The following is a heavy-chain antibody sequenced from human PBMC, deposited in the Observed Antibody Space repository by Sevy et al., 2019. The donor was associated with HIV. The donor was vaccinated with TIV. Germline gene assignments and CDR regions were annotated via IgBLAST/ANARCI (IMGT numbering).Heavy chain of an antibody. CDR1: GFSISGYG. CDR3: AREDIRVAGIGYYFHY. J-gene: IGHJ4*02. Sequence: GGSLRLSCAASGFSISGYGMHWVRQAPGKGLEWVAVIWYDGSNKEYVDSVKGRFTSSRDNSKNTLYLQMNSLRAEDRAVYYCAREDIRVAGIGYYFHYWGQGTLVTVSS. V-gene: IGHV3-33*01. D-gene: IGHD6-19*01. CDR2: IWYDGSNK.